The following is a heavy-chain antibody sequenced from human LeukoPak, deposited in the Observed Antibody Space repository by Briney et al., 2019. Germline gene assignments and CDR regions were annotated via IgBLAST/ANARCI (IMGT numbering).Heavy chain of an antibody. CDR2: ISSSSSYI. CDR1: GFTFSSYS. J-gene: IGHJ4*02. D-gene: IGHD6-19*01. Sequence: GSLRLSCAASGFTFSSYSMNWVRQAPGKGLEWVSSISSSSSYIYYADSVKGRFTISRDNAKNSLYLQMNSLRAKDTAVYYCARDGAVAAFDYWGQGTLVTVSS. V-gene: IGHV3-21*01. CDR3: ARDGAVAAFDY.